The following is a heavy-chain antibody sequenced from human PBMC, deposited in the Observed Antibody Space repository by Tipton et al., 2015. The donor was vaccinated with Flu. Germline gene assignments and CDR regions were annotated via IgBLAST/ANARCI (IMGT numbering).Heavy chain of an antibody. Sequence: TLSLTCIVSGDSMSSFYWSWVRQPAGKGLEWIGRIYTSGSTNYNPSLKSRLTMSVDASKQQFSLKLSSVTAADTAVYYCARGSGSGTFMIFDLWGQGTLVTVSS. CDR2: IYTSGST. J-gene: IGHJ4*02. V-gene: IGHV4-4*07. CDR1: GDSMSSFY. D-gene: IGHD3-10*01. CDR3: ARGSGSGTFMIFDL.